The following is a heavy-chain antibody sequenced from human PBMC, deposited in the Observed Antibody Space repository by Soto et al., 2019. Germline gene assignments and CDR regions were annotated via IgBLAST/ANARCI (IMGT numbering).Heavy chain of an antibody. Sequence: SPTLSLTCDICGGSVCSNRGAWNWIKQSPSRGLECLGRTYYRSKWYNDYAVSVKRRITINPDTSKKHFSLQLNSLTPEDTAVYYCARAGDYVFWSGYTGKYYYYAMGVRGQGTTGTVSS. CDR3: ARAGDYVFWSGYTGKYYYYAMGV. J-gene: IGHJ6*02. V-gene: IGHV6-1*01. CDR1: GGSVCSNRGA. CDR2: TYYRSKWYN. D-gene: IGHD3-3*01.